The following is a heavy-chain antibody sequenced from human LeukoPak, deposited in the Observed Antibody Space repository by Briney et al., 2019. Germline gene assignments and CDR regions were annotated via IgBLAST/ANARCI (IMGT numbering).Heavy chain of an antibody. D-gene: IGHD1-26*01. CDR1: GGSISSSSYY. J-gene: IGHJ3*02. CDR2: IYYSGST. Sequence: PSETLSLTCTVSGGSISSSSYYWGWIRQPPGKGLEWIGSIYYSGSTYYNPSLKSRVTISVDTSKNQFSLMLSSVTAADTAVYYCARDRRWELLHAFDIWGQGTMVTVSS. V-gene: IGHV4-39*07. CDR3: ARDRRWELLHAFDI.